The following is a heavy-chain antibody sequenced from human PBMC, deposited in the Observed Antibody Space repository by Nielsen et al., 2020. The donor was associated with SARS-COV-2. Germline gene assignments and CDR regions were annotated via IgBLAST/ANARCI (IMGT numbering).Heavy chain of an antibody. D-gene: IGHD1-7*01. J-gene: IGHJ4*02. V-gene: IGHV3-30-3*01. CDR3: ARGRWNYGY. CDR1: GFTFSSYA. Sequence: GGSLILSCAASGFTFSSYAMHWVRQAPGKGLEWVAVISYDGSNKYYADSVKGRFTISRDNAKNSLYLQMNSLRAEDTAVYYCARGRWNYGYWGQGTLVTVSS. CDR2: ISYDGSNK.